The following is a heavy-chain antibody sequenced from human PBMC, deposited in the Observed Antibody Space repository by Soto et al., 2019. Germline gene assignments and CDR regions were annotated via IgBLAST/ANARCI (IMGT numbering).Heavy chain of an antibody. Sequence: EVQLLESGGGLVQPGGSLRLSCAASGFTFSSYAMSWVRQAPGKGLEWVSGISGSGDSTSYADSEKGRFTISRDNSKNTLYLEMKSLRAEDTAVYYCAKDVGGGFGELLAWGQGTLVTVSS. CDR2: ISGSGDST. CDR3: AKDVGGGFGELLA. V-gene: IGHV3-23*01. J-gene: IGHJ5*02. D-gene: IGHD3-10*01. CDR1: GFTFSSYA.